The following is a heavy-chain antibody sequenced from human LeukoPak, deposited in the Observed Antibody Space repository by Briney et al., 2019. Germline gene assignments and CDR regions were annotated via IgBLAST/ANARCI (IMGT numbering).Heavy chain of an antibody. J-gene: IGHJ1*01. CDR1: GFPFNDYA. Sequence: QSGGSLRLSCAASGFPFNDYAMHWVRQAPGKGLDWVSGISWNSGNIVYADSVKGRFIISRDNAKNSVYLQMNSLRTEDTALYYCVKDKVDDSRGYYYRGAYFQHWGQGTLVAVSS. CDR2: ISWNSGNI. CDR3: VKDKVDDSRGYYYRGAYFQH. V-gene: IGHV3-9*01. D-gene: IGHD3-22*01.